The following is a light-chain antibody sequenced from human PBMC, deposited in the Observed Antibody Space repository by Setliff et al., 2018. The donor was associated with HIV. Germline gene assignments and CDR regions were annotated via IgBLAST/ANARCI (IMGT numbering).Light chain of an antibody. CDR2: DVY. Sequence: QSALTQPRSVSGSLGQSVAISCSGSSSDVGAYNHVSWYQQYPGKAPTLIIHDVYQRPSGVPDRFSGSKSGNTASLTTSGLRAEDEADYYCYSYATRSYVFGTGTKVTVL. CDR3: YSYATRSYV. J-gene: IGLJ1*01. CDR1: SSDVGAYNH. V-gene: IGLV2-11*01.